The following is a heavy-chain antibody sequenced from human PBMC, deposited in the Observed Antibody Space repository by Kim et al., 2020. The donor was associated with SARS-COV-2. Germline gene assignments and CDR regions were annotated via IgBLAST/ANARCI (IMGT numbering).Heavy chain of an antibody. V-gene: IGHV3-11*01. CDR3: AREFLYSSSSLYYYYGMDV. D-gene: IGHD6-6*01. J-gene: IGHJ6*02. CDR1: GFTFSDYY. Sequence: GGSLRLSCAASGFTFSDYYMSWIRQAPGKGLEWVSYISSSGSTIYYADSVKGRFTISRDNAKNSLYLQMNSLRAEDTAVYYCAREFLYSSSSLYYYYGMDVWGQGTTVTVSS. CDR2: ISSSGSTI.